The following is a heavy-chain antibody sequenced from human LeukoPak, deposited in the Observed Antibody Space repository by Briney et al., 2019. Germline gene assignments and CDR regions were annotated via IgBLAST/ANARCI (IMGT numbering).Heavy chain of an antibody. J-gene: IGHJ3*02. Sequence: SQTLSLTCAISGDSVSRNNIAWNWTRQSPSRGLEWLGRTYFGSKWYNEYAISVKSRITINPDTSKNQFSLQLNSVTPEDTAVYYCARGKGVRGVNDAFDIWGQGTMVTVSS. CDR3: ARGKGVRGVNDAFDI. CDR1: GDSVSRNNIA. V-gene: IGHV6-1*01. D-gene: IGHD3-10*01. CDR2: TYFGSKWYN.